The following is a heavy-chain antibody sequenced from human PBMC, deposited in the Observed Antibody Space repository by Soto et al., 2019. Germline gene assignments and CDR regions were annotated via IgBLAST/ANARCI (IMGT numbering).Heavy chain of an antibody. CDR3: AEVMGGWVTQYYFDY. V-gene: IGHV3-23*01. J-gene: IGHJ4*02. CDR2: ITASGGTT. D-gene: IGHD2-21*02. Sequence: EVQLLESGGGLVQPGGSLRLSCGASGFTFNRHGMSWVRQAPGKGLDWVSAITASGGTTYYADSVKGRFTISRDNSKGTLFLQMNSVLAEDTAIYYCAEVMGGWVTQYYFDYWGQGALVTVSS. CDR1: GFTFNRHG.